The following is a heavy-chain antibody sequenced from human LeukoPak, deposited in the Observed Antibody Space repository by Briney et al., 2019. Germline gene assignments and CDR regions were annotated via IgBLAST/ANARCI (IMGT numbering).Heavy chain of an antibody. V-gene: IGHV3-33*06. Sequence: GGSLRLSCAASGFTFSSYGMHWVRQAPGKGLEWLADIWYDGSQKHNADSVKGRFTISRDNSKNTLYLQMNSLRAEDTAVYYCTKVQREIEPFMDVWGKGTTVTVSS. CDR3: TKVQREIEPFMDV. CDR2: IWYDGSQK. J-gene: IGHJ6*03. CDR1: GFTFSSYG. D-gene: IGHD2/OR15-2a*01.